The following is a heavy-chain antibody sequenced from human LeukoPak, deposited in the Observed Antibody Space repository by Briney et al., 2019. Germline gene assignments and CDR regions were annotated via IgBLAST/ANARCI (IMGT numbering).Heavy chain of an antibody. CDR2: IYHSGST. D-gene: IGHD3-22*01. CDR1: GGSMNTSSHY. J-gene: IGHJ4*02. Sequence: SETLSLTCTVSGGSMNTSSHYWGWVRQPPGKGLEWIGSIYHSGSTYYNPSLKSRVTISVDTSKNQFSLKLSSVTAADTAVYYCARERIGGIVVVIRSHFDYWGQGTLVTVSS. CDR3: ARERIGGIVVVIRSHFDY. V-gene: IGHV4-39*07.